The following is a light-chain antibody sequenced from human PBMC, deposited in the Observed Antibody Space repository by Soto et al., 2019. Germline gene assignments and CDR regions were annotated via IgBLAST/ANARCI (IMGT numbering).Light chain of an antibody. Sequence: QSALTQPASVSGSPGQSITISCTGTSNHVGGYNLVSWFQQHPGKAPKLMISEVNKRPSGVSNRFSGSKSANTASLTISGLQAEDEGDYYCCSHVGGSSPQWVFGGGTKLTGL. J-gene: IGLJ3*02. CDR3: CSHVGGSSPQWV. CDR2: EVN. CDR1: SNHVGGYNL. V-gene: IGLV2-23*02.